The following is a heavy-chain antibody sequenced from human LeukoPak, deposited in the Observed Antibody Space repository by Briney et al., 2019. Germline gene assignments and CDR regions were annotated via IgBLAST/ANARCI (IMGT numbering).Heavy chain of an antibody. V-gene: IGHV3-21*01. Sequence: PGGSLRLSCAASGFTFDDYAMNWVRQAPGKGLEWVSSISSSSSYIYYADSVKGRFTISRDNAKNSLYLQMNSLRAEDTAVYYYARGLEGFMIPPVGAFDIWGQGTMVTVSS. J-gene: IGHJ3*02. CDR1: GFTFDDYA. CDR3: ARGLEGFMIPPVGAFDI. CDR2: ISSSSSYI. D-gene: IGHD3-16*01.